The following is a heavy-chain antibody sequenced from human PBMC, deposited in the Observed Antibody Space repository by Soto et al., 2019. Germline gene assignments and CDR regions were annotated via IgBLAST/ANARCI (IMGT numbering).Heavy chain of an antibody. CDR3: ARASSYIVVRKPTGNQDYYGMDV. V-gene: IGHV1-69*01. J-gene: IGHJ6*02. CDR1: GGTFSNYT. CDR2: IIPVFGTT. Sequence: QVQLVQSGAEVKKPGSSVKVFCKASGGTFSNYTISWVRQAPGQGLEWLGGIIPVFGTTEYEKKFQGRVTITADGSTSTAYMKLSSLRSADTAVYYCARASSYIVVRKPTGNQDYYGMDVWGQGTTVTVSS. D-gene: IGHD2-2*01.